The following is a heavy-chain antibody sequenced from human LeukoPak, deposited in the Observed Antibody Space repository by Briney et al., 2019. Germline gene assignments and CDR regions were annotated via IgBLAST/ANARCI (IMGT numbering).Heavy chain of an antibody. CDR2: IKSKSDDGTR. V-gene: IGHV3-15*01. D-gene: IGHD1-14*01. J-gene: IGHJ5*02. Sequence: TPGGSLRLSCEASGFTFSKVRMSWVRQAPGKGLEWVGRIKSKSDDGTRDYAPPVRGRFTISRDDSKSTVYLQMESLRSEDTGVYYCCGTRGDLWGQGTLVTVSS. CDR1: GFTFSKVR. CDR3: CGTRGDL.